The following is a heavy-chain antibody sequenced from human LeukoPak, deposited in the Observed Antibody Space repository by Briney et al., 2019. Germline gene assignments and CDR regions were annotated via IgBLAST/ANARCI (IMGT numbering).Heavy chain of an antibody. Sequence: GGSLRLSCAASGFTFSSYEMNWVRQAPGKGLAWVSYISSSGSTIYYADSVKGRFTISRDNAKNSLYLQMNSLRAEDTAVYYCARLSTVTTFDYWGQGTLVTVSS. CDR2: ISSSGSTI. CDR3: ARLSTVTTFDY. D-gene: IGHD4-17*01. V-gene: IGHV3-48*03. J-gene: IGHJ4*02. CDR1: GFTFSSYE.